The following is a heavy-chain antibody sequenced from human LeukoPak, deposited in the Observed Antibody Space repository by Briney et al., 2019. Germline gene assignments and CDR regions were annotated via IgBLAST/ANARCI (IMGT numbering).Heavy chain of an antibody. D-gene: IGHD6-19*01. CDR1: GGTFSSYA. CDR2: IIPIFGTA. J-gene: IGHJ4*02. V-gene: IGHV1-69*05. CDR3: AHSSGWAFDY. Sequence: ASVKVSCKASGGTFSSYAISRVRQAPGQGLEWMGGIIPIFGTANYAQKFQGRVTITTDESTSTAYMELSSLRSEDTAVYYCAHSSGWAFDYWGQGTLVTVSS.